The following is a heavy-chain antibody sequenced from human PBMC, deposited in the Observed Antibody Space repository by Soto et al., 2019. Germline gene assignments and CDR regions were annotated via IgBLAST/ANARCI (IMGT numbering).Heavy chain of an antibody. CDR3: AREEGNMTTLDRFNY. V-gene: IGHV1-69*04. Sequence: QVQLVQSGAEVKKPGSSVKVSCKASGGTFDSYPISYVRQAPGQGLEWIGRIIPILGIANYAPKFQGRVTITAGKATSTAYMELSRLRSEDTAVYYCAREEGNMTTLDRFNYWGQGTLVTVSS. CDR1: GGTFDSYP. D-gene: IGHD1-1*01. CDR2: IIPILGIA. J-gene: IGHJ4*02.